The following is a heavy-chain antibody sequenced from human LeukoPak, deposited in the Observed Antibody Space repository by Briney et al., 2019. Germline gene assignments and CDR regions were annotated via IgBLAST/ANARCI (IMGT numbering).Heavy chain of an antibody. D-gene: IGHD3-22*01. CDR2: ISSSSSYI. V-gene: IGHV3-21*01. CDR1: GGSFSGYY. CDR3: ARDPRDYYDSSGYFPPPYFDY. J-gene: IGHJ4*02. Sequence: ETLSLTCAVYGGSFSGYYWSWIRQPPGKGLEWVSSISSSSSYIYYADSVKGRFTISGDNAKNSLYLQMNSLRAEDTAVYYCARDPRDYYDSSGYFPPPYFDYWGQGTLVTVSS.